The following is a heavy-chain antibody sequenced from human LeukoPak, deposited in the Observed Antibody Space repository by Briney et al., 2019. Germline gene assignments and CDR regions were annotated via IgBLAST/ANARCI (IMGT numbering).Heavy chain of an antibody. D-gene: IGHD3-10*01. CDR2: IYYSGST. CDR3: AKGGLLWFGDPANTIFDY. V-gene: IGHV4-39*07. CDR1: GGSISSSSYY. J-gene: IGHJ4*02. Sequence: SETLSLTCTVSGGSISSSSYYWGWIRQPPGKGLEWIGSIYYSGSTYYNPSLKSRVTISVDTSKNQFSLKLSSVTAADTAVYYCAKGGLLWFGDPANTIFDYWGQGTLVTVSS.